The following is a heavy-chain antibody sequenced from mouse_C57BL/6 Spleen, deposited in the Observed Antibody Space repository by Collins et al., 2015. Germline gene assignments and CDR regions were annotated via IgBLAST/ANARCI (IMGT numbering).Heavy chain of an antibody. CDR1: GYTFTSFW. V-gene: IGHV1-64*01. D-gene: IGHD3-1*01. Sequence: QVQLQQPGAELVKPGASVKLSCKASGYTFTSFWMHWVKQRPGQGLEWIGVIHPNSGSPNYNEKFKSKATLTVGKSSSTVYMQLSSLTSEDSAVYYCARSGYGSTKGFAYWGQGTLVTVSA. J-gene: IGHJ3*01. CDR2: IHPNSGSP. CDR3: ARSGYGSTKGFAY.